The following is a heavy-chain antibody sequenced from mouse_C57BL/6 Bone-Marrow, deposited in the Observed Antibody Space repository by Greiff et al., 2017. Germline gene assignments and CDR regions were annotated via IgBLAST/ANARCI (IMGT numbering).Heavy chain of an antibody. J-gene: IGHJ3*01. CDR2: ISSGGSYT. CDR1: GFTFSSYG. Sequence: ELMLVESGGDLVKPGGSLKLSCAASGFTFSSYGMSWVRQTPDKRLEWVATISSGGSYTYYPDSVKGRFTISRDNAKNTLYLQMSSLKSEDTAMYYCARQGLGRFAYWGQGTLVTVSA. CDR3: ARQGLGRFAY. V-gene: IGHV5-6*01. D-gene: IGHD4-1*01.